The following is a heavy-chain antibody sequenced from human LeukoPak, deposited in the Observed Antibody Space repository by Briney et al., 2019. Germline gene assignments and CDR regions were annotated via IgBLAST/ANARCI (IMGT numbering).Heavy chain of an antibody. V-gene: IGHV3-23*01. CDR1: GFTFRNYA. J-gene: IGHJ5*02. Sequence: PGGSLRLSCADSGFTFRNYAMTWVRQAPGEGLEWVSAIGGSGDSTYYADSVKGRFTISRDNSRNTLYLQMNSLRAEDTAIYYCARLVTGYPNWFDPWGQGTLVTVSS. D-gene: IGHD3-9*01. CDR2: IGGSGDST. CDR3: ARLVTGYPNWFDP.